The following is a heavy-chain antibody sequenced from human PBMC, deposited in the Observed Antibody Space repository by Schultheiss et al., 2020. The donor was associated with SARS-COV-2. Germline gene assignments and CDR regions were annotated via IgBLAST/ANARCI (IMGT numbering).Heavy chain of an antibody. CDR1: GFTFSDYY. CDR3: ASTPDRIAAAGSYYFDY. V-gene: IGHV3-11*01. CDR2: ISSSGSTI. Sequence: GGSLRLSCAASGFTFSDYYMSWIRQAPGKGLEWVSYISSSGSTIYYADSVKGRFTISRDNAKNSLYLQMNSLRAEDTAVYYCASTPDRIAAAGSYYFDYWGQGTLVTVSS. D-gene: IGHD6-13*01. J-gene: IGHJ4*02.